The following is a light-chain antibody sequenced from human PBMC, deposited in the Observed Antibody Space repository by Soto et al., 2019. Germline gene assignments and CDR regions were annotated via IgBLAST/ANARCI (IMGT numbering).Light chain of an antibody. CDR3: QQYESLPRT. V-gene: IGKV3-20*01. J-gene: IGKJ1*01. Sequence: EIVLTQSPGTLSLSPGERATLSCRASQSIIRTHLGWYQQKPGQAPRLLIYGTSSRATGIPDRFSGSGSGTDFTLTISRLEPEDFAVYYCQQYESLPRTFGQGTKVEIK. CDR2: GTS. CDR1: QSIIRTH.